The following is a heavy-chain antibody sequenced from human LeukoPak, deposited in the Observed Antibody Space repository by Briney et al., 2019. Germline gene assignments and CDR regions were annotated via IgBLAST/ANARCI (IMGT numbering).Heavy chain of an antibody. D-gene: IGHD6-19*01. CDR2: INPNSGDT. V-gene: IGHV1-2*06. J-gene: IGHJ4*02. CDR3: AREQSTTVAGSNY. CDR1: GCTFIGYY. Sequence: ASVKVSCKASGCTFIGYYMHWVRQAPGQGLEWMGRINPNSGDTNYEQNFQGRVTMTRDTSISTAYMELNSLRPDDTAVYYCAREQSTTVAGSNYWGQGTLVTVSS.